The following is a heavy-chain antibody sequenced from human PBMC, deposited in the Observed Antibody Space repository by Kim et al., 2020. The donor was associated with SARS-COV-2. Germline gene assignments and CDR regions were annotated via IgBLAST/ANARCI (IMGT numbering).Heavy chain of an antibody. J-gene: IGHJ6*03. CDR1: GFTFDDYA. D-gene: IGHD6-19*01. CDR3: AKPDSSGWYGYYYYMDV. CDR2: ISWNSGSI. V-gene: IGHV3-9*01. Sequence: GGSLRLSCAASGFTFDDYAMHWVRQAPGKGLEWVSGISWNSGSIGYADSVKGRFTISRDNAKNSLYLQMNSLRAEDTALYYCAKPDSSGWYGYYYYMDV.